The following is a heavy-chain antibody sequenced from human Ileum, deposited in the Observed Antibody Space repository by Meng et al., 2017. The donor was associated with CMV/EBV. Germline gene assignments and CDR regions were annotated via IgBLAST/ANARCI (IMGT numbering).Heavy chain of an antibody. J-gene: IGHJ4*02. Sequence: GESLKISCAASGFTFTSYWMHWVRQAPGKGLVWVSRIHRDGSDTDYADSVKGRFTISRDNAKSTLYLQVNSLRAEDTAVYYCARDGNYGDYDYWGQGTLVTVSS. CDR2: IHRDGSDT. D-gene: IGHD4-17*01. CDR3: ARDGNYGDYDY. V-gene: IGHV3-74*01. CDR1: GFTFTSYW.